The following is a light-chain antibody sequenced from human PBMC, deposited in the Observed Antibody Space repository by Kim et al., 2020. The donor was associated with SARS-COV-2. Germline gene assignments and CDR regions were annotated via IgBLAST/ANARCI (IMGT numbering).Light chain of an antibody. V-gene: IGKV1-27*01. J-gene: IGKJ3*01. CDR1: QAINNY. CDR2: AAS. Sequence: ASVGDRVTITCRASQAINNYLAWYQQKPGKVPKYLIYAASTFDSGVPSRFSGSGFETDFTLTITGLQPEDVAIYYCQNYKSAPFTFGHGTKVDIK. CDR3: QNYKSAPFT.